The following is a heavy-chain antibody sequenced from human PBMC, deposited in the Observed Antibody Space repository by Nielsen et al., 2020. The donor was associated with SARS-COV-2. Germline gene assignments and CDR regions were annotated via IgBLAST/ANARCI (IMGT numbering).Heavy chain of an antibody. CDR1: GGSVSSNDW. CDR3: ARASGSDFRRGYYFDN. D-gene: IGHD3-3*01. V-gene: IGHV4-4*02. CDR2: VSHRGSI. Sequence: SETLSLTCAVSGGSVSSNDWWTWVRQSPGKGLEWIGEVSHRGSINYNPSLKSRVTLSMDKSRRQFSLRLTSVSAADTAVYYCARASGSDFRRGYYFDNWGQGTLVTVSS. J-gene: IGHJ4*02.